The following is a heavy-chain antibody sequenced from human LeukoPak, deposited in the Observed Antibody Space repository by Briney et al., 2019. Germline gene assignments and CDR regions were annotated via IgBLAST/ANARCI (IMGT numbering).Heavy chain of an antibody. V-gene: IGHV3-66*01. D-gene: IGHD4-11*01. CDR2: IYSGGST. Sequence: GSLRLSCAASGFTVSSYYMTWVRQAPGKGLEWASVIYSGGSTYYADSVKGRVAISRDNFKNTVFLQMNSVRAADTALYYCARSYSNHLFGMDVWGQGTTVTVSS. J-gene: IGHJ6*02. CDR3: ARSYSNHLFGMDV. CDR1: GFTVSSYY.